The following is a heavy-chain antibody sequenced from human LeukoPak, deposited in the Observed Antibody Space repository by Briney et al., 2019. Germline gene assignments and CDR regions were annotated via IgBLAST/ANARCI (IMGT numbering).Heavy chain of an antibody. CDR1: GYTFTSYD. J-gene: IGHJ3*02. Sequence: ASVNVSCKASGYTFTSYDINWVRQAPGQGLEWMGWINPNSGGTNYAQKFQGRVTMTRDTSISTAYMELSRLRSDDTAVYYCARGQYDAFDIWGQGTMVTVSS. D-gene: IGHD4-11*01. CDR3: ARGQYDAFDI. CDR2: INPNSGGT. V-gene: IGHV1-2*02.